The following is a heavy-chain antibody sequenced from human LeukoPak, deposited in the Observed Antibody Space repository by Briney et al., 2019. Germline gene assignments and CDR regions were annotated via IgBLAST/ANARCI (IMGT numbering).Heavy chain of an antibody. CDR3: ERDITTGRGTFFDY. CDR1: GGTFSSYA. Sequence: SVKVSCKASGGTFSSYAISWVRQAPGQGLDWMGGIIPIFGTANYAQKFQGRVTINTDESTSTAYMELSSLRSADTAVYFPERDITTGRGTFFDYWGHGTLVTVSS. V-gene: IGHV1-69*05. D-gene: IGHD1-1*01. J-gene: IGHJ4*01. CDR2: IIPIFGTA.